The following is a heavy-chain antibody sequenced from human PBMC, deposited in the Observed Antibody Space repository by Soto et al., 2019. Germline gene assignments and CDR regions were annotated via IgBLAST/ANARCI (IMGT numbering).Heavy chain of an antibody. D-gene: IGHD5-18*01. CDR3: ATEGVDTGMEPRIGMDV. CDR2: ISPSSSTI. J-gene: IGHJ6*02. Sequence: EVQLVESGGGLVQPGGSLRLSCAASGFTFSSYSMNWVRQAPGKGLEWVSYISPSSSTIYYADSVKGRFTISRDNAKKSLFLKMNSPRDEDTAVYYWATEGVDTGMEPRIGMDVWGQGTTVTVSS. V-gene: IGHV3-48*02. CDR1: GFTFSSYS.